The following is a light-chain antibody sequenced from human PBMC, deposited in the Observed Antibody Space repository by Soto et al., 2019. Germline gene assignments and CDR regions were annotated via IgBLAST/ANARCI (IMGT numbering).Light chain of an antibody. CDR3: QHRSNWLA. CDR2: GAS. J-gene: IGKJ4*01. V-gene: IGKV3-11*01. Sequence: EIVLTQSPGTLSLSPGERATLSCRASQSVSNNYLAWYQQKPGQAPRLLIYGASNRATGIPARFSGSGSGTDFTLTITSLEPEDFAVYYCQHRSNWLAFGGGTKVDIK. CDR1: QSVSNNY.